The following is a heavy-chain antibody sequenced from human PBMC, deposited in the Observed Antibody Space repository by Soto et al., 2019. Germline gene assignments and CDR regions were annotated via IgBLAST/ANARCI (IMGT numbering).Heavy chain of an antibody. CDR2: IIPIFGTA. CDR1: GGTFSSYA. J-gene: IGHJ4*02. D-gene: IGHD3-3*01. Sequence: QVQLVQSGAEVKKPGSSVKVSCKASGGTFSSYAISWVRQAPGQGLEWMGGIIPIFGTANYAQKFQGRVTITADESTSTAYMELGSLRSEDTAVYYCASRGKNFWSGYQAFDYWGQGTLVTVSS. V-gene: IGHV1-69*01. CDR3: ASRGKNFWSGYQAFDY.